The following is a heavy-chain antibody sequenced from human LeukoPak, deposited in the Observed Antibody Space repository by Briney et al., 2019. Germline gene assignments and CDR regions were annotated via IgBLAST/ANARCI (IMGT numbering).Heavy chain of an antibody. J-gene: IGHJ3*02. D-gene: IGHD6-19*01. CDR1: GYTFTGYY. CDR2: INPNNGAT. CDR3: ATITPSSGWYNAFDI. V-gene: IGHV1-2*02. Sequence: ASVKVSCKASGYTFTGYYMHWVRQAPGQRLEWMGWINPNNGATNYVQKFQGRITMTRDTSIRTVYLELSWLSSDDTALYYCATITPSSGWYNAFDIWGQGTMVTVSS.